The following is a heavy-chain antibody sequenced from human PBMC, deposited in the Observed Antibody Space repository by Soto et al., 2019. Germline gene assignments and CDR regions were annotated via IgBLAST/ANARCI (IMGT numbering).Heavy chain of an antibody. Sequence: QVQLQESGPGLVRPSETLSLICTVSGGSISSYYWSWIRQPPGKGLEWIGYIYYSGTTRYNPSLKSRVTISVDTSKNQFSPKLSSLTAADTAVYHCARHVPYCSDSSHCAYGVDVWGQGTTVTVSS. D-gene: IGHD2-15*01. CDR2: IYYSGTT. V-gene: IGHV4-59*08. CDR1: GGSISSYY. CDR3: ARHVPYCSDSSHCAYGVDV. J-gene: IGHJ6*01.